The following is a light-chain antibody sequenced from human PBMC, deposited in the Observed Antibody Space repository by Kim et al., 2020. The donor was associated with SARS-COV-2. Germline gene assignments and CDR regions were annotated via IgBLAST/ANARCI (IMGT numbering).Light chain of an antibody. V-gene: IGKV1-27*01. J-gene: IGKJ5*01. Sequence: SSVGHRVTIACRASQGISNFLAWYQQKPGKAPDLLIYGASTLPSGVPSRFSGSGSGTEFTLTISSLQPEDVASYYCQKYDSAPITFGQGTRLEIK. CDR2: GAS. CDR3: QKYDSAPIT. CDR1: QGISNF.